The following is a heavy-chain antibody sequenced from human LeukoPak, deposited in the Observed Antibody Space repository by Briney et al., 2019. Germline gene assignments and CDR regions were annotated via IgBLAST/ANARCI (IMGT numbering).Heavy chain of an antibody. CDR2: ISWNSGSI. J-gene: IGHJ4*02. CDR3: AAVAGTGDY. CDR1: GFTFDDYA. Sequence: PGGSLRLSCAASGFTFDDYAMHWVRQAPGKGLEWVSGISWNSGSIGYADSVKGRFTISRDNAKNSLYLQMNSLRAEDTVLYYCAAVAGTGDYWGQGTLVTVSS. V-gene: IGHV3-9*01. D-gene: IGHD6-19*01.